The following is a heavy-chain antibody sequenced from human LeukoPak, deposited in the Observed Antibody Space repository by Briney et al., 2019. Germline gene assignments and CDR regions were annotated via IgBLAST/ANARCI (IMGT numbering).Heavy chain of an antibody. V-gene: IGHV3-66*01. J-gene: IGHJ4*02. CDR1: GFTFSSYA. Sequence: GGSLRLSCAASGFTFSSYAMSWVRQAPGKGLEWVSGIYTGGTTYYADSVKGRFTISRDNSKNTLHLQLTSLRADDTALYFCARGTLRSGYDSWGQGTLVTVSS. CDR3: ARGTLRSGYDS. D-gene: IGHD5-12*01. CDR2: IYTGGTT.